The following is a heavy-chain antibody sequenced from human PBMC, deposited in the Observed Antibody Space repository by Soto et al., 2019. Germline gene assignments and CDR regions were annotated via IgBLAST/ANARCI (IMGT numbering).Heavy chain of an antibody. V-gene: IGHV1-69*06. J-gene: IGHJ4*02. Sequence: ASVKVSCKASGGAFDSYAMNWVRQAPGQGLEWMGGVIPMFLKSNYAKKFQGRVTITADKSTNTVCMEMNSLKYEDTAVYYCVIGGGEMANPPPYLYWGQGTPVTVSS. D-gene: IGHD3-16*01. CDR1: GGAFDSYA. CDR2: VIPMFLKS. CDR3: VIGGGEMANPPPYLY.